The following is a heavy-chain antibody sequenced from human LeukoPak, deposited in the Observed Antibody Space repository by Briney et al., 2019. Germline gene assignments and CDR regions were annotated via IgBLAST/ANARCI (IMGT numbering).Heavy chain of an antibody. CDR2: ISWNSGSI. D-gene: IGHD6-19*01. CDR3: AKGLFTVAGTRGAFDI. Sequence: GGSLRLSCAASGFTFDDYAMHWVRQAPGKGLEWVSGISWNSGSIGYADSVKGRFTISRDNAKNSLYLQMNSLRAEDMALYYCAKGLFTVAGTRGAFDIWGQGTMVTVSS. J-gene: IGHJ3*02. CDR1: GFTFDDYA. V-gene: IGHV3-9*03.